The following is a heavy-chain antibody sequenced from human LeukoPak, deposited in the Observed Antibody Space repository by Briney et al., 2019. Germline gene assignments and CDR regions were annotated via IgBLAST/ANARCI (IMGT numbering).Heavy chain of an antibody. V-gene: IGHV4-4*07. CDR2: IYGDGTI. D-gene: IGHD3-10*01. CDR3: TRDSGTTGEVKFDP. CDR1: GGSISKQY. J-gene: IGHJ5*02. Sequence: SETLSLTCTVSGGSISKQYWTWVRQSAGKGLEWIGRIYGDGTITYNPSLRSRVTMSLDTSKNQFSLRLTSVTAADTAMYYCTRDSGTTGEVKFDPWGQGTLVTVSS.